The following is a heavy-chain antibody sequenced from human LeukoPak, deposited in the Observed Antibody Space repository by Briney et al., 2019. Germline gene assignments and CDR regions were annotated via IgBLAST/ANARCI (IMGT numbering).Heavy chain of an antibody. D-gene: IGHD5-12*01. CDR3: ARARPSMWIDY. Sequence: GGSLRLSCAASGFTFSSYAMHWVRQAPGKGLEWVAVISYDGSNKYYADSVKGRFTISRDNSKNTLYLQMNSLRPEDTAVYYCARARPSMWIDYWGQGTLVTVSS. CDR1: GFTFSSYA. CDR2: ISYDGSNK. J-gene: IGHJ4*02. V-gene: IGHV3-30*04.